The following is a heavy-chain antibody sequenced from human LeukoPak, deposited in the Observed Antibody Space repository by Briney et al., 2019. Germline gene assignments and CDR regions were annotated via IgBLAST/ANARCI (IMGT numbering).Heavy chain of an antibody. V-gene: IGHV4-59*01. CDR3: ARDLVYYDSSGYYYYYGMDV. CDR1: GGSISSYY. Sequence: SETLSLTCTVSGGSISSYYWSWIRQPPGKGLEWIGYIYYSGSTNYNPSLKSRVTISVDTSKDQFSLKLSSVTAADTAVYYCARDLVYYDSSGYYYYYGMDVWGQGTTVTVSS. J-gene: IGHJ6*02. CDR2: IYYSGST. D-gene: IGHD3-22*01.